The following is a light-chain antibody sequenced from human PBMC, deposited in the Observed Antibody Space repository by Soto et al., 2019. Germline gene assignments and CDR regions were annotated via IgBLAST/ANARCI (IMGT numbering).Light chain of an antibody. J-gene: IGKJ4*01. CDR1: QDISAW. V-gene: IGKV1-12*01. Sequence: DLQMTQSPSSVSASVGDRVTITCRASQDISAWLAWYQQKPGKAPKLLIYGASSLQSGVPSRFSGSGSGTDFTLTISSLQPEDVAVYFCQQANSFPLLTFGGGTRVQIK. CDR3: QQANSFPLLT. CDR2: GAS.